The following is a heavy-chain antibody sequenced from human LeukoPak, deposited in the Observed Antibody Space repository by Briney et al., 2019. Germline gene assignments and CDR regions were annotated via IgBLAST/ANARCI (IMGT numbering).Heavy chain of an antibody. J-gene: IGHJ3*02. CDR2: IWYDGSNK. V-gene: IGHV3-33*01. CDR3: ARATVTRNDAFDI. D-gene: IGHD4-17*01. Sequence: PGRSLRLSCAASGFTFSSYGMHWVRQAPGKGLEWVAVIWYDGSNKYYADSVKGQFTISRDNSKNTLYLQMNSLRAEDTAVYYCARATVTRNDAFDIWGQGTMVTVSS. CDR1: GFTFSSYG.